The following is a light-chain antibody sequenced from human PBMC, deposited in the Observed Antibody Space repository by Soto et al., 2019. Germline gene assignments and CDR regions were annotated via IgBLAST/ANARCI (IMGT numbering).Light chain of an antibody. CDR1: QSVSSN. V-gene: IGKV3-15*01. J-gene: IGKJ4*01. Sequence: EIVMTQSPATLSVSPGERATLSCRASQSVSSNLAWYQQKPGQAPRLLIYGASTRATGIPARFSGSGSGTEFILTISSLQSEDFAVYYCQQYDNWPPLTFGGGTKVDI. CDR2: GAS. CDR3: QQYDNWPPLT.